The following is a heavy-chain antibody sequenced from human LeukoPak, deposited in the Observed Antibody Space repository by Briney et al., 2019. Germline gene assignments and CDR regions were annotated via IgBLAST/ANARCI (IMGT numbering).Heavy chain of an antibody. J-gene: IGHJ4*02. CDR2: IFYTGGT. CDR3: ARDAYGGNNYFDY. V-gene: IGHV4-39*07. Sequence: SETLSLTCSVSGGSITTSSYYWGWIRQPPEKGLEWIGSIFYTGGTYYSPSLKSRVTISVDTSKNQFSLKLSSVTAADTAVYYCARDAYGGNNYFDYWGQGTLVTVSS. CDR1: GGSITTSSYY. D-gene: IGHD4-23*01.